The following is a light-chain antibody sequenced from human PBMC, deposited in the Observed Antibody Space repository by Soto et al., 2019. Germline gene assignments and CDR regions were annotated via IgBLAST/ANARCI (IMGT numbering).Light chain of an antibody. J-gene: IGLJ1*01. CDR2: DVS. CDR1: NSEVGGYNY. CDR3: SSYTTSSLYV. Sequence: QSVVTQPASVSGSPGGSITLSCSGTNSEVGGYNYVSWYQQHPGKAPKLMIYDVSYRPSGISNRFSGSKSDNTASLTISGLQAEDEADYYCSSYTTSSLYVFGTGTKVTVL. V-gene: IGLV2-14*01.